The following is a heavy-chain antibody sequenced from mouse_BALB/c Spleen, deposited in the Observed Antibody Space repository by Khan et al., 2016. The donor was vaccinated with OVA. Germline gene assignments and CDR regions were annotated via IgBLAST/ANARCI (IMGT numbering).Heavy chain of an antibody. V-gene: IGHV1-4*01. Sequence: QVRLQQSGAELARPGASVKMSCKASGYTFTTYTIHWVKQRPGQGLEWIGYIIPSNDYTNYNQKFKDRATLTADKSPSTAYMQLSSLTSEDSAVYYCVRGGAYYRSDGWFAYWGQGTLVTVSA. J-gene: IGHJ3*01. CDR2: IIPSNDYT. CDR1: GYTFTTYT. D-gene: IGHD2-14*01. CDR3: VRGGAYYRSDGWFAY.